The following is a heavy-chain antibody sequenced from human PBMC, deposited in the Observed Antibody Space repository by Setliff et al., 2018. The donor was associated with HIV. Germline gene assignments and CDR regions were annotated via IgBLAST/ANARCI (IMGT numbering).Heavy chain of an antibody. V-gene: IGHV1-18*01. CDR3: ARGWGWASGNYPVYYYKMDV. CDR1: GYSFTSYG. Sequence: ASVKVSCKAFGYSFTSYGISWVRQAPGQGLEWMGWISVYNGNTNYARKLQGRVTMTTDTSTRTVYMELRSLTSEDTAVYYCARGWGWASGNYPVYYYKMDVWGKGTTVTVSS. J-gene: IGHJ6*03. CDR2: ISVYNGNT. D-gene: IGHD3-10*01.